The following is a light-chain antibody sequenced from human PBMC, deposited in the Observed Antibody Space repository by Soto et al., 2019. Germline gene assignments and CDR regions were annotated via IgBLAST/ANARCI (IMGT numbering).Light chain of an antibody. CDR3: MQGTHWPIT. CDR1: QSLVHSDGIAY. Sequence: DAAMTQSPLSLPVTLGQPSSISCRCNQSLVHSDGIAYFSWFQQRPGRSPRRLIYKVSNRDSGVPARFSGSGSGTDFALKISRVEAEDVGVYCCMQGTHWPITFGQGTRLEIK. CDR2: KVS. V-gene: IGKV2-30*02. J-gene: IGKJ5*01.